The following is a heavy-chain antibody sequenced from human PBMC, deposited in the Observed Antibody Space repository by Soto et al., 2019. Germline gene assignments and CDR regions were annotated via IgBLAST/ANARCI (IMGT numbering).Heavy chain of an antibody. J-gene: IGHJ6*02. V-gene: IGHV3-33*01. CDR3: ARERRESVDYAPEGDTVYYYYGMDV. CDR2: IWYDGSNK. CDR1: GFTFSSYG. D-gene: IGHD4-17*01. Sequence: GGSLRLSCAASGFTFSSYGMHWVRQAPGKGLEWVAVIWYDGSNKYYADSVKGRFTISRDNSKNTLYLQMNSLRAEDTAVYYCARERRESVDYAPEGDTVYYYYGMDVWGQGTTVTVSS.